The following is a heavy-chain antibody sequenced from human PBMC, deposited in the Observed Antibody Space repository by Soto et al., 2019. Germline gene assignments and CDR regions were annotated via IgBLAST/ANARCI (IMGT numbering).Heavy chain of an antibody. CDR2: IWYDGSNK. CDR3: ARVELGYCSSTSCYAGAGGMDV. Sequence: QVQLVESGGGVVQPGRSLRLSCAASGFTFSSYGMHWVRQAPGKGLEWVAVIWYDGSNKYYADSVKGRFTISRDNSKNTLYLQMNSLRAEDTAVYYCARVELGYCSSTSCYAGAGGMDVWVQGTTVIVSS. D-gene: IGHD2-2*01. V-gene: IGHV3-33*01. CDR1: GFTFSSYG. J-gene: IGHJ6*02.